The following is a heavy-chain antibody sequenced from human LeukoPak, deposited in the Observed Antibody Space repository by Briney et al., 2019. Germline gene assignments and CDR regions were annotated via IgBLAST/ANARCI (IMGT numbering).Heavy chain of an antibody. CDR3: ARGFDDYYAASGATWVYFDY. D-gene: IGHD2-15*01. J-gene: IGHJ4*02. CDR1: GGSVSSADYS. V-gene: IGHV4-30-2*01. CDR2: IFHGGSS. Sequence: SETLSLTCDVSGGSVSSADYSWSWIRQPPGTGLEWIGFIFHGGSSYYNPSLKSRVTISIDRSKNQFSLELNSVTAADTAVYYCARGFDDYYAASGATWVYFDYWGQGSLVTVSS.